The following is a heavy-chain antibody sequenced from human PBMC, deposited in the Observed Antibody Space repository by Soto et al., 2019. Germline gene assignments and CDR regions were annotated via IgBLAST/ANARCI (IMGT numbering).Heavy chain of an antibody. CDR2: IYYSGST. CDR3: ARHSTFLSGLIVVVAARLNYYMDV. D-gene: IGHD2-15*01. CDR1: GGSISSGGYY. Sequence: PSETLSLTCTVSGGSISSGGYYWSWIRQHPGKGLEWIGYIYYSGSTYYNPSLKSRVTISVDTSKNQFSLKLSSVTAADTAVYYCARHSTFLSGLIVVVAARLNYYMDVWGKGTTVTVSS. V-gene: IGHV4-39*01. J-gene: IGHJ6*03.